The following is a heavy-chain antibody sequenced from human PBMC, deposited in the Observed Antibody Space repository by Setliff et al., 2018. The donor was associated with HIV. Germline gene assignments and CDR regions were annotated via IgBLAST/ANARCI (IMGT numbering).Heavy chain of an antibody. J-gene: IGHJ4*02. Sequence: PSETLSLTCTVSGGSISSGGYYWSWIRQHPGKGLEWIGYIYYSGSTYYNPSLKSRVTISVDTSKNQFSLKLSSVTAADTAVYYCARKGKYYYDSSGYSNWGQGTLVNSPQ. D-gene: IGHD3-22*01. CDR2: IYYSGST. V-gene: IGHV4-31*03. CDR3: ARKGKYYYDSSGYSN. CDR1: GGSISSGGYY.